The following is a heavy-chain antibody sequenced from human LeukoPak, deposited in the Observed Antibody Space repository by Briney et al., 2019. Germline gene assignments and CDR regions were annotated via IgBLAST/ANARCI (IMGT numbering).Heavy chain of an antibody. V-gene: IGHV4-34*01. Sequence: PSETLSLTCAVYGGSFSGYYWSWIRQPPGKGLEWIGEINHSGSTNYNPSLKSRVTISVDTSKNQFSLKLSSVTAADTAVYYCARQGDSGSDFDYWGQGTLVTVSS. D-gene: IGHD3-10*01. CDR3: ARQGDSGSDFDY. CDR1: GGSFSGYY. J-gene: IGHJ4*02. CDR2: INHSGST.